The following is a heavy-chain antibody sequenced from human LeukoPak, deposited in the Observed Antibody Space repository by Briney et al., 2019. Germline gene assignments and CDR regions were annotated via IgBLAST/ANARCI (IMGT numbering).Heavy chain of an antibody. CDR3: AKPGYCSGGSCYLGY. CDR2: IRYDGSNK. J-gene: IGHJ4*02. Sequence: GGSLRLSCAASGFTFSSYGMHWVRQAPGKGLEWVAFIRYDGSNKYYADSVKGRFTISRDNSKNTLYLQMNSLRAEDTAVYYCAKPGYCSGGSCYLGYWGQGTLVTVSS. V-gene: IGHV3-30*02. D-gene: IGHD2-15*01. CDR1: GFTFSSYG.